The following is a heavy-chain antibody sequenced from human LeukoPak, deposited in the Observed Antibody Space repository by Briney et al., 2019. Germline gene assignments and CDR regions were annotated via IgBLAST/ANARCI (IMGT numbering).Heavy chain of an antibody. D-gene: IGHD3-10*01. CDR3: ARARDLWPPASDH. J-gene: IGHJ4*02. Sequence: LAGGSLRLSCAASGFTVSSNEMSWVRQAPGRGLEWVANIKQDGSEKYYVDSVKGRFTISRDNAKNSLYLQMNSLRVEDTAVYYCARARDLWPPASDHWGQGTLVTVSS. CDR2: IKQDGSEK. CDR1: GFTVSSNE. V-gene: IGHV3-7*01.